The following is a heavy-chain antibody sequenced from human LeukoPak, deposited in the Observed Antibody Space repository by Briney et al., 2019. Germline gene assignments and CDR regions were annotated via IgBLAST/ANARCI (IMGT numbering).Heavy chain of an antibody. D-gene: IGHD6-6*01. CDR2: IGSKAFNYAT. CDR3: TRHLDRIAAYDH. J-gene: IGHJ4*02. CDR1: GYTFSNAW. V-gene: IGHV3-73*01. Sequence: GGSLRLSCADSGYTFSNAWMSWVRQAPGKGLEWIDRIGSKAFNYATVYAASVEGRFTISRDDSKRTAFLQMHSLKTEDTAVYYCTRHLDRIAAYDHWGQGSLVTVAS.